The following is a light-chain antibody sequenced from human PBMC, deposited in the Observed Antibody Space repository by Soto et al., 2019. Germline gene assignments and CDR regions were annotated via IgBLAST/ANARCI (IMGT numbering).Light chain of an antibody. V-gene: IGKV1-9*01. CDR2: GAS. CDR1: QGISSN. J-gene: IGKJ1*01. CDR3: QQLNSYPPWT. Sequence: IQLTQSPSSLSASVGDRVTITCRASQGISSNLAWYQQKPGRAPKLLIFGASTLQSGAPSRFSGSGSGTDFTLTISSLQPEDFATYFCQQLNSYPPWTFGQGTKVEIK.